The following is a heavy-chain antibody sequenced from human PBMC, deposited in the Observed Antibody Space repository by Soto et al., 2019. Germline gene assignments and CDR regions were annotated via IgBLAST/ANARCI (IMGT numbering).Heavy chain of an antibody. CDR3: AKVRRFGELRSLY. Sequence: EVQLLESGGGLVQPGGSLRLSCAASGFTFSSYAMSWVRQAPGKGLEWVSAIGVSGDTTYSADSAKGRFTISRDNAKNTLYLQMGILRAEKTAVYYCAKVRRFGELRSLYWGQGTLVTVSS. J-gene: IGHJ4*02. D-gene: IGHD3-10*01. CDR2: IGVSGDTT. CDR1: GFTFSSYA. V-gene: IGHV3-23*01.